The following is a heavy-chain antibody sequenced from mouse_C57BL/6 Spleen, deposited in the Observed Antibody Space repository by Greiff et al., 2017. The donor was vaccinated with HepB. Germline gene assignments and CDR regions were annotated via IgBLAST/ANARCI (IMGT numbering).Heavy chain of an antibody. Sequence: QVQLKQSGAELVKPGASVKLSCKASGYTFTSYWMHWVKQRPGRGLEWIGRIDPNSGGTKYNEKFKSKATLTVDKPSSTAYMQLSSLTSEDSAVYYCASPYYSKGNYYAMDYWGQGTSVTVSS. CDR1: GYTFTSYW. J-gene: IGHJ4*01. V-gene: IGHV1-72*01. D-gene: IGHD2-5*01. CDR3: ASPYYSKGNYYAMDY. CDR2: IDPNSGGT.